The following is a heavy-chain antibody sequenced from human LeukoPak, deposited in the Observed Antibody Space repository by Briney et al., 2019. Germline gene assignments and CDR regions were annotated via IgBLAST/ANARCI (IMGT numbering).Heavy chain of an antibody. D-gene: IGHD6-19*01. Sequence: PSETLSLTCTVSGGSISSGDYYWSWIRQPPGKGLEWIGYIYYSGSTNYNPSLKSRVTISVDTSKNQFSLKLRSVTAADTAVYYCARGSSGWYSLGAFDIWGQGTMVTVSS. CDR1: GGSISSGDYY. V-gene: IGHV4-61*08. J-gene: IGHJ3*02. CDR2: IYYSGST. CDR3: ARGSSGWYSLGAFDI.